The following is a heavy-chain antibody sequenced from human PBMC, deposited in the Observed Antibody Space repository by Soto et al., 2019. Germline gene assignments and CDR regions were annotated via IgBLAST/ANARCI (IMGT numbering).Heavy chain of an antibody. Sequence: GWSMSLSCTASVFTVSSSAMSWVRQAPGKGLEWVSISSASGGSTYHADSVKGRFSISRDNSKNTLYLQMTRLRTEDTAVYYCAKDGQWLDVHFDYWGQGALVTVSS. CDR1: VFTVSSSA. J-gene: IGHJ4*02. CDR2: SSASGGST. D-gene: IGHD6-19*01. CDR3: AKDGQWLDVHFDY. V-gene: IGHV3-23*01.